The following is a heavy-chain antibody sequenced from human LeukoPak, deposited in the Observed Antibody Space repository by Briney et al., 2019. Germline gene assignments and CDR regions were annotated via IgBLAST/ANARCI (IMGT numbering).Heavy chain of an antibody. Sequence: SETLSLTCTVSGGSISSYYWSWIRQPPGKGLEWIGYIYYTGTTNSNPSLKSRVTISVDTFNNQFSLNLSSLTAADTAVYFCAGGQDPNAVRFVSWGQGTLVTVSS. CDR3: AGGQDPNAVRFVS. CDR2: IYYTGTT. J-gene: IGHJ5*01. V-gene: IGHV4-59*01. D-gene: IGHD2/OR15-2a*01. CDR1: GGSISSYY.